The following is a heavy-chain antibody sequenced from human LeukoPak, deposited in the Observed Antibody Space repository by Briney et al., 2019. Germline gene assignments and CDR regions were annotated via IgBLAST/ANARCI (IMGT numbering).Heavy chain of an antibody. CDR2: IQYDGRNK. J-gene: IGHJ4*01. CDR1: GFSDSSSG. CDR3: AKEVRVVTAILYFDH. D-gene: IGHD2-21*02. V-gene: IGHV3-30*02. Sequence: GGSLRLSCAASGFSDSSSGIHWVRQAPGKGLDWLAFIQYDGRNKYYADSVKGRFTMSRDNSKNTLTMFLQMNSLRVEDTAVYFCAKEVRVVTAILYFDHWGQGSLVTVSS.